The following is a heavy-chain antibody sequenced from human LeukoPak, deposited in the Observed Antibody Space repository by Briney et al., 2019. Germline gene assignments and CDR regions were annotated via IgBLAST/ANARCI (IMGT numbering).Heavy chain of an antibody. CDR2: ISYDGSNK. Sequence: GGSLRLSCAASGFTFSSYGMHWVRQAPGKGLEWVAVISYDGSNKYYADSVKGRFTISRDNSKNTLYLQMNSLRAKDTAVYYCAREIKWGSGYWGQGTLVTVSS. J-gene: IGHJ4*02. D-gene: IGHD7-27*01. CDR3: AREIKWGSGY. V-gene: IGHV3-30*03. CDR1: GFTFSSYG.